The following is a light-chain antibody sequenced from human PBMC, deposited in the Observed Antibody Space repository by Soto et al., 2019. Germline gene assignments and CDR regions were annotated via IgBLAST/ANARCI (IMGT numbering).Light chain of an antibody. CDR2: WAS. V-gene: IGKV4-1*01. CDR3: QQYYSNLRT. J-gene: IGKJ1*01. Sequence: DIVMTQSPDSLAVSLGERATINCKSSQSVLSSSNNQNYLAWYQQKSGQPPKLLIYWASTRESGVPDRFSGSGSGTDFTLTISSLQAEDVAVYYCQQYYSNLRTFGQGTKVEIK. CDR1: QSVLSSSNNQNY.